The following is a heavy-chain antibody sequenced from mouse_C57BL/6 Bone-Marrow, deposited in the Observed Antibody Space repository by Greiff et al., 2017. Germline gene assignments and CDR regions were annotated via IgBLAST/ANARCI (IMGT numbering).Heavy chain of an antibody. CDR3: ARGDYDGSSPFAY. V-gene: IGHV5-4*03. CDR2: ISDGGSYT. Sequence: EVKLVESGGGLVKPGGSLKLSCAASGFTFSSYAMSWVRQTPEKRLEWVATISDGGSYTYYPDNVKGRFTISRDNAKNNLYLQMSHLKSEDTAMYYCARGDYDGSSPFAYWGQGTLVTVSA. J-gene: IGHJ3*01. D-gene: IGHD1-1*01. CDR1: GFTFSSYA.